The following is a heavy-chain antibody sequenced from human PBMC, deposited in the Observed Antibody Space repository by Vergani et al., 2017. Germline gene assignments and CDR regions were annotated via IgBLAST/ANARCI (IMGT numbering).Heavy chain of an antibody. D-gene: IGHD2-2*01. V-gene: IGHV4-59*05. CDR1: GFTFSSYSMN. Sequence: VQLVESGGGLVKPGGSLRLSCAASGFTFSSYSMNWVRQAPGKGLEWIGSIYYSGSTYYNPSLKSRVTISVDTSKNQFSLKLSSVTAADTAVYYCARDHCRGTSCYRYDAFDIWGQGTMVTVSS. CDR2: IYYSGST. CDR3: ARDHCRGTSCYRYDAFDI. J-gene: IGHJ3*02.